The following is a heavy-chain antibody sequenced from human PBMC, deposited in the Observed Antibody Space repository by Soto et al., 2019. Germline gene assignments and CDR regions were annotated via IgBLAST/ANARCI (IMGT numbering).Heavy chain of an antibody. J-gene: IGHJ5*02. V-gene: IGHV3-7*02. Sequence: EVQLVESGGGLVQPGGSLRLSCAASGFTFSSYWMSWVRQAPGKGLEWVANXXQDGSEKYYVDSVKGRFTISRDNAKXXXXXXXXXXXXXXXXXXXXXXXXXXXXXXXXXXXXWFDPWGQGTLVTVSS. CDR2: XXQDGSEK. CDR1: GFTFSSYW. CDR3: XXXXXXXXXXXXXXXXWFDP.